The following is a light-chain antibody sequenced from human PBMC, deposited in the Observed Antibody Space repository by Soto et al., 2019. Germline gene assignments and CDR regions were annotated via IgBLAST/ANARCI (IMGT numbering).Light chain of an antibody. J-gene: IGKJ5*01. CDR3: QQANSFPLIT. Sequence: IQMTQSPSSVSASVGDRVTISCRASQGISNWLAWYQQKPGKAPRLLIYAASTLQSGVPSRFSGTGSGTDFTLTISSLQSEDFATYYCQQANSFPLITFGQGTRLEIK. CDR2: AAS. CDR1: QGISNW. V-gene: IGKV1-12*01.